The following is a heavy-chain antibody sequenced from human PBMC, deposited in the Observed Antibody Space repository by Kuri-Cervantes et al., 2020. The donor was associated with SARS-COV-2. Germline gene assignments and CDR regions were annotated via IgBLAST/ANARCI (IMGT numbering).Heavy chain of an antibody. D-gene: IGHD1-1*01. Sequence: SCAASGFTFSGPWIHWVRQAPGKGLVWVSRINPDGSYTNNAASVKGRFTLSRDNAKNMLFLQTNRLRAGDTAVYYCVRDGDHWNFDYWGQGTLVTVSS. J-gene: IGHJ4*02. CDR3: VRDGDHWNFDY. CDR1: GFTFSGPW. V-gene: IGHV3-74*01. CDR2: INPDGSYT.